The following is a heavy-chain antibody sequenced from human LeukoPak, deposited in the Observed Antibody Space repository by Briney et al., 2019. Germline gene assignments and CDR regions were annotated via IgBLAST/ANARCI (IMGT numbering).Heavy chain of an antibody. D-gene: IGHD5-18*01. CDR3: ASPMWDTAIHDY. V-gene: IGHV3-74*01. CDR1: GFTFSSHW. Sequence: GGSLRLSCAASGFTFSSHWMHWVRQAPGKGLVWVSRINSDGSITSYADSVKGRFAISRDNAKDTLYLQMNSLRAEDAAVYYCASPMWDTAIHDYWGQGTLVTVSS. CDR2: INSDGSIT. J-gene: IGHJ4*02.